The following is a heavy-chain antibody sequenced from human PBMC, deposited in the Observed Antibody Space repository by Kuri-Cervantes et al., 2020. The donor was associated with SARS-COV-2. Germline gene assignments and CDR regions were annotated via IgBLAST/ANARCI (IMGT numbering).Heavy chain of an antibody. Sequence: GGSLRLSCAASGFTFSSYAMSWVPQAPGKGLEWVSAISGSGGSTYYADSVKGRFTISRDNSKNTLYLQMNSLSAEDTAVYYCKLRDYYYYYGMDVWGQGTTVTVSS. CDR3: KLRDYYYYYGMDV. CDR1: GFTFSSYA. CDR2: ISGSGGST. J-gene: IGHJ6*02. D-gene: IGHD1-1*01. V-gene: IGHV3-23*01.